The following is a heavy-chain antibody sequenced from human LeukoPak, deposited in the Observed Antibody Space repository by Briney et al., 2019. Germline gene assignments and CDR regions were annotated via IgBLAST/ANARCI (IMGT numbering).Heavy chain of an antibody. D-gene: IGHD6-13*01. CDR2: ISTTGNTI. V-gene: IGHV3-48*03. Sequence: GGSLRLSCAASGFTFSSYDMNWVRQAPGKGLEWVSYISTTGNTIYYADSVKGRFTISRDNTKNSLYLLMNSLRAEDTAVYYCARGLYSDYWGQGTLVTVSS. CDR1: GFTFSSYD. J-gene: IGHJ4*02. CDR3: ARGLYSDY.